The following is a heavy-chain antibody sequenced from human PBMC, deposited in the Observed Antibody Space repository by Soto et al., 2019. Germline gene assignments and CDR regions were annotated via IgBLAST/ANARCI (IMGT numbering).Heavy chain of an antibody. CDR3: ARSGIGYDSSGYYY. CDR2: INTYNGNT. Sequence: QVQLVQSGAGVKKPGASVKVSCKASGYPLLTYGITWVRRAPGQGLEWLGWINTYNGNTNYAQRFQGRVTMTTDTATSTAYLEVRSLRSDDTGVYYCARSGIGYDSSGYYYWGQGTLVTVSS. V-gene: IGHV1-18*01. D-gene: IGHD3-22*01. CDR1: GYPLLTYG. J-gene: IGHJ4*02.